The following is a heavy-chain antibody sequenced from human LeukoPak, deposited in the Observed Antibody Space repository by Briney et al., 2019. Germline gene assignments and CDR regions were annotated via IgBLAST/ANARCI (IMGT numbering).Heavy chain of an antibody. V-gene: IGHV4-59*01. CDR2: IYYSGST. Sequence: MPSETLSLTCTVSGGSISSYYWSWIRQPPGKGLEWIGYIYYSGSTNYNPSLKSRVTISVDTSKNQFSLKLSSVTAADTAVYYCAREDGWYFDYWGQGTLVTVSS. J-gene: IGHJ4*02. D-gene: IGHD3-10*01. CDR3: AREDGWYFDY. CDR1: GGSISSYY.